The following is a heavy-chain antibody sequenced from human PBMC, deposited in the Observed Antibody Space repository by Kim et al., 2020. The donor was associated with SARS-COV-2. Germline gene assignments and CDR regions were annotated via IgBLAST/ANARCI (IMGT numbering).Heavy chain of an antibody. D-gene: IGHD5-12*01. V-gene: IGHV4-59*01. CDR3: ARVGDGYNYVFDY. J-gene: IGHJ4*02. Sequence: YNPSLKSRVTISVATSKNQFSLKRSSVTAADTAVYYCARVGDGYNYVFDYWGQGTLVTVSS.